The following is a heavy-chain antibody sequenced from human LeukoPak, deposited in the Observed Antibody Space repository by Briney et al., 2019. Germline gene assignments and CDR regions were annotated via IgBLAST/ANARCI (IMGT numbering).Heavy chain of an antibody. CDR2: INHSGST. V-gene: IGHV4-34*01. J-gene: IGHJ6*03. CDR1: GGSFSGYY. D-gene: IGHD3-10*01. Sequence: SETLSLTCAVYGGSFSGYYWSWIRQPPGKGLERIGEINHSGSTNYNPSLKSRVTISVDTSKNQFSLKLSSVTAADTAVYYCARKYYYYGSGSSRYYYMDVWGKGTTVTVSS. CDR3: ARKYYYYGSGSSRYYYMDV.